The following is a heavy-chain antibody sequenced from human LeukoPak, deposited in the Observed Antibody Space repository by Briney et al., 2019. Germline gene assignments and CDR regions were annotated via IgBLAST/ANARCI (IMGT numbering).Heavy chain of an antibody. J-gene: IGHJ4*02. D-gene: IGHD2-21*01. V-gene: IGHV3-21*01. CDR3: ARGLGLVNY. Sequence: GSLKLSCAASGFTFSSYSMTWVRPAPGKGLEWVSSISSSSSYISYADAVKGRFTISRDNAKNSLYLQMNSLGAEDTAVYYCARGLGLVNYWGQGTLVTVSS. CDR2: ISSSSSYI. CDR1: GFTFSSYS.